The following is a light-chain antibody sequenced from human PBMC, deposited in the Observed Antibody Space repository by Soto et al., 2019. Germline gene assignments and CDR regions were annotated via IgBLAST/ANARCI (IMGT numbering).Light chain of an antibody. V-gene: IGKV4-1*01. Sequence: DIVMTQSPDSLAVSLGERATINCKSSQSILYSSNNKNYLAWYQHKPGQPPKLLIYWASTRESGVPDRFSGSGSGTDFTLTISSLQAEDEAVYYCQQYYSTPQTFGQGTKVEIK. CDR1: QSILYSSNNKNY. J-gene: IGKJ1*01. CDR3: QQYYSTPQT. CDR2: WAS.